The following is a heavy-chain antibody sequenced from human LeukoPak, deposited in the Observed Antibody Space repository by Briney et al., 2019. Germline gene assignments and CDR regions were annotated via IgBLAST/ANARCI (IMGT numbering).Heavy chain of an antibody. Sequence: PSETLSLTCAVNGGSFNNFYWSWIRQPPGKGLEWIGEINGYGSSYHNLSLKSRVTILVDMSKNQFSLKLNSVTAADTAVYYCARGRPSTGVRERTDFDYWDQGTLVTVSS. D-gene: IGHD1-1*01. CDR2: INGYGSS. CDR3: ARGRPSTGVRERTDFDY. CDR1: GGSFNNFY. V-gene: IGHV4-34*01. J-gene: IGHJ4*02.